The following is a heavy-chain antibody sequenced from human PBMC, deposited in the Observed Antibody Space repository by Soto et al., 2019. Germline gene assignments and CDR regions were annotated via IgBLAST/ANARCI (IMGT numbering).Heavy chain of an antibody. CDR3: ARATGTLRSRNCDY. CDR2: IYHTGST. CDR1: GGSISTVRHY. J-gene: IGHJ4*02. Sequence: PSETLSLTCSVSGGSISTVRHYWTWIRQPPGKGLEWIGSIYHTGSTYYSKSLRSRLTMSVDTSKSQFSLRLSSVTAADTAVYYCARATGTLRSRNCDYWGQGSLVTVS. V-gene: IGHV4-31*03. D-gene: IGHD1-1*01.